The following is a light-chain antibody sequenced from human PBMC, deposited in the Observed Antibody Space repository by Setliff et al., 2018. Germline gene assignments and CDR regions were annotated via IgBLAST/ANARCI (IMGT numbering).Light chain of an antibody. CDR2: EVT. V-gene: IGLV2-8*01. CDR1: SSDVGAYNY. J-gene: IGLJ1*01. CDR3: SSYAASYNPYV. Sequence: QSVLTQPPSASGSPGQSLTISCTGTSSDVGAYNYASWYQQHPGKAPKLMIYEVTKRPSGVPDRFSGSKSGNTASLTVSGLQADDEADYYCSSYAASYNPYVFGTGTKVTVL.